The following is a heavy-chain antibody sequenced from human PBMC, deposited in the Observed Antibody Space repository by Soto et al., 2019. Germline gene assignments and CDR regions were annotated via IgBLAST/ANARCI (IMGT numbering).Heavy chain of an antibody. J-gene: IGHJ4*02. CDR3: VPSLAPRVGLFDY. Sequence: SGPKRVNPTQTLTMTCTFAGFSLTTRGVAVGWIRQPPGQALEWLALIYWNDDKRYSPSLTSRLTITKDTSKNQVVLTMTNMDPVDTATYYCVPSLAPRVGLFDYWGQGTLVTVSS. D-gene: IGHD1-1*01. V-gene: IGHV2-5*01. CDR2: IYWNDDK. CDR1: GFSLTTRGVA.